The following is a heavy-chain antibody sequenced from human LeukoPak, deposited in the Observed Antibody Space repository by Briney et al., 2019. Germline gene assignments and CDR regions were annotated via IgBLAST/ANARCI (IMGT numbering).Heavy chain of an antibody. Sequence: GGSLRLSCAASGFTFSSYAMHWVRQAPGKGLEWVAVISYDGSNKYYADSAKGRFTISRDNSKNTLYLQMNSLRAEDTAVYYCARVRGLPSFDAFDIWGQGTMVTVSS. V-gene: IGHV3-30-3*01. CDR1: GFTFSSYA. D-gene: IGHD5-12*01. CDR3: ARVRGLPSFDAFDI. J-gene: IGHJ3*02. CDR2: ISYDGSNK.